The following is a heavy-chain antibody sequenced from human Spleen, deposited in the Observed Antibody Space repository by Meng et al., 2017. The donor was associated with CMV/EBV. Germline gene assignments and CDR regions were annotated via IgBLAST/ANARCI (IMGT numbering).Heavy chain of an antibody. V-gene: IGHV3-33*01. D-gene: IGHD5-18*01. CDR1: GFIFSNYG. Sequence: GESLKISCAASGFIFSNYGMHWVRQAPGKGLEWVAIIWYDGSYKYYSDSVKGRFTISRVNLKSTLYLQMNSLRAEDTAVYYCARGASSQWIQLWSLYYYYGMDVWGQGTTVTVSS. CDR3: ARGASSQWIQLWSLYYYYGMDV. CDR2: IWYDGSYK. J-gene: IGHJ6*02.